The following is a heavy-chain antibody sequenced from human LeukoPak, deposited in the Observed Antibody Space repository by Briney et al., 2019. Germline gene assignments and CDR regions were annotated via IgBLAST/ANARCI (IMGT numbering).Heavy chain of an antibody. CDR3: ARVPISIAVAGPGWWFDP. J-gene: IGHJ5*02. CDR2: IIPIFAIT. CDR1: GGTFSNYA. Sequence: PVKVSCKASGGTFSNYAISWVRQAPGQGVEWLGGIIPIFAITNHAQKFQGRVTITADESTSTVYMELSSLRSEDTAVYYCARVPISIAVAGPGWWFDPWGQGTLVTVSS. D-gene: IGHD6-19*01. V-gene: IGHV1-69*01.